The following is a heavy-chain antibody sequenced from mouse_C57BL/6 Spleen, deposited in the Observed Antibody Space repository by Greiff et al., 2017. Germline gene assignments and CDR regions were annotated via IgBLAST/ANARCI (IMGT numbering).Heavy chain of an antibody. CDR3: TRYSNYLFAY. CDR1: GYTFTDYE. D-gene: IGHD2-5*01. J-gene: IGHJ3*01. V-gene: IGHV1-15*01. CDR2: IDPETGGT. Sequence: ESGAELVRPGASVTLSCKASGYTFTDYEMHWVKQTPVHGLEWIGAIDPETGGTAYNQKFKGKAILTADKSSSTAYMELRSLTSEDSAVYYCTRYSNYLFAYWGQGTLVTVSA.